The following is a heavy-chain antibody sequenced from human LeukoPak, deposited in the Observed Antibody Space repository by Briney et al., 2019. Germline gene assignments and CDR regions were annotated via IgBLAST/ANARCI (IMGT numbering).Heavy chain of an antibody. CDR3: ARADSSGWFIGYXYMDV. CDR2: IKQDGSEK. V-gene: IGHV3-7*01. J-gene: IGHJ6*03. D-gene: IGHD6-19*01. Sequence: GGSLRLSCAASGFTFSSYWMSWVRQAPGKGLEWVANIKQDGSEKYYVDSVKGRFTISRDNAKNSLYLQMNSLRAEDTAVYYCARADSSGWFIGYXYMDVXGXGTXVTV. CDR1: GFTFSSYW.